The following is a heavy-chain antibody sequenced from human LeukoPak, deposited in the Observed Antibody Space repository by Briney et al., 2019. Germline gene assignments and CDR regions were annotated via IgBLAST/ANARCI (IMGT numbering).Heavy chain of an antibody. CDR1: AYTFTNSA. CDR3: ARDSIKGVRFLGY. J-gene: IGHJ4*02. V-gene: IGHV1-18*01. D-gene: IGHD3-3*01. CDR2: ISTYNGNT. Sequence: ASVKVSCKASAYTFTNSAISWLRQAPGQGLEWMGWISTYNGNTNYAQRFQGRVTMTRDTSITTAHMEVSSLRSDDTAVYYCARDSIKGVRFLGYWGQGTLVTVSS.